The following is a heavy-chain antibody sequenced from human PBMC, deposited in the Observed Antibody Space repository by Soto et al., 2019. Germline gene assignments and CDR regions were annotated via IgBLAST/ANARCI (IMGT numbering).Heavy chain of an antibody. CDR3: ATEYYGGKEYYFDY. V-gene: IGHV1-69*12. J-gene: IGHJ4*02. CDR2: IIPIFGTA. Sequence: QVQLVQSGAEVKKPESSVKVSCKASGGTFSSYAISWVRQAPGQGLEWMGGIIPIFGTANYAQKFQGRVTITADESTSTAYMELSSLRSEDTAVYYCATEYYGGKEYYFDYWGQGTLVTVSS. CDR1: GGTFSSYA. D-gene: IGHD4-17*01.